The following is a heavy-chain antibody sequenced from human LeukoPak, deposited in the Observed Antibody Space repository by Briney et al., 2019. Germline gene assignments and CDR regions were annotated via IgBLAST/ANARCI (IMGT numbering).Heavy chain of an antibody. D-gene: IGHD3-22*01. CDR3: ARAGHDGIGYKVC. CDR1: VGSSSSSNYY. CDR2: IYYSGTT. Sequence: SETLSLTCAVSVGSSSSSNYYWDWIRQPPGKGLEWIGSIYYSGTTYYNPALKSRVTVSMDTSKKQFSLKVGSVTAADTAVYYCARAGHDGIGYKVCWGQGTLVTVSS. J-gene: IGHJ4*02. V-gene: IGHV4-39*01.